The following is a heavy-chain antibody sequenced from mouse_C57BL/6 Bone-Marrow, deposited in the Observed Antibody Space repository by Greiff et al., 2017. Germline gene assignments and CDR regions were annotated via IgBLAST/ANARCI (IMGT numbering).Heavy chain of an antibody. D-gene: IGHD1-1*01. CDR2: ISDGGSYT. CDR1: GFTFSSYA. V-gene: IGHV5-4*03. Sequence: EVKLVESGGGLVKPGGSLKLSCAASGFTFSSYAMSWVRQTPEKRLEWVATISDGGSYTYYPDNVKGRFTISRDNAKNNLYLQMSHLKSEDTAMYYCARVITTVVANYAMDYWGQGTSVTVSS. J-gene: IGHJ4*01. CDR3: ARVITTVVANYAMDY.